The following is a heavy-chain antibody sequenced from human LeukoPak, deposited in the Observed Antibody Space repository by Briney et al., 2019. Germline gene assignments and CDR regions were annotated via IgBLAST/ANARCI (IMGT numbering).Heavy chain of an antibody. J-gene: IGHJ4*02. CDR1: KFTFSGYW. CDR3: ARVGWINVVVPAATPFDY. CDR2: IKQDGSEK. V-gene: IGHV3-7*01. D-gene: IGHD2-2*01. Sequence: PGGSLRLSCAASKFTFSGYWMNWVRQAPGKGLEWVANIKQDGSEKYYVDSVKGRFTISRDNAMNSLYLQMNSLGAEDTAVYYCARVGWINVVVPAATPFDYWGQGTLVTVSS.